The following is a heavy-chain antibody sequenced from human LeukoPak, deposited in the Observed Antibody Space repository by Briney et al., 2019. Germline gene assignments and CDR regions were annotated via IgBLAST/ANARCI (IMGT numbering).Heavy chain of an antibody. Sequence: SETLSLTCTVSGGSISSYYWSWIRQPPGKGLEWIGYIYYSGSTNYNPSLKSRVTISVDTSKNQFSLKLSSVTAADTAVYYCASYGDYFGYWGQGTLVTVSS. V-gene: IGHV4-59*01. CDR2: IYYSGST. J-gene: IGHJ4*02. CDR1: GGSISSYY. D-gene: IGHD4-17*01. CDR3: ASYGDYFGY.